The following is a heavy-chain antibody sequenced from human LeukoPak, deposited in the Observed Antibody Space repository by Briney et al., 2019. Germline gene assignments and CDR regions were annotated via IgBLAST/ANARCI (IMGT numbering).Heavy chain of an antibody. CDR2: ISGSGGST. V-gene: IGHV3-23*01. CDR3: ARGPSGGNGFSY. Sequence: GGSLRLSCAASGFTFSNYAMSWVRQAPGKGLEWVSVISGSGGSTYYADSVKGRFTISRDNAKNSLYLQMNSLRAEDTAVYYCARGPSGGNGFSYWGQGTLVTVSS. CDR1: GFTFSNYA. J-gene: IGHJ4*02. D-gene: IGHD2-15*01.